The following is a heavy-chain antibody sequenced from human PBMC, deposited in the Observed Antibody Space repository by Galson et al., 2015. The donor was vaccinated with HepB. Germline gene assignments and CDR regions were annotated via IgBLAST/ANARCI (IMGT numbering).Heavy chain of an antibody. CDR1: GFTFSDYG. V-gene: IGHV3-30*02. Sequence: SLRLSCAASGFTFSDYGLHWVRQAPGKGLECVAFIRFDGNKKYYGASVEGRFTVSRDNSRNMLYLQMSSLRPGDTAMYFCAKDQGYQYNSGAGAEYWGQGILVTVSS. D-gene: IGHD1-26*01. CDR3: AKDQGYQYNSGAGAEY. J-gene: IGHJ1*01. CDR2: IRFDGNKK.